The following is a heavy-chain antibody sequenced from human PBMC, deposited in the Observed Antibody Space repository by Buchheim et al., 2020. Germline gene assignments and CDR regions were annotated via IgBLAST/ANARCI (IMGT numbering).Heavy chain of an antibody. CDR2: IYHSGTT. Sequence: QVQLQESGPGLVKPSETLSLTCTVSGGSISSYFWSWIRQPPGKGLEWIGNIYHSGTTNYNPSFNSRVTIPVDTSKRPFSLKLSSVTAADTAVYYCARSGYDSSGYQFDHWGQGT. CDR3: ARSGYDSSGYQFDH. J-gene: IGHJ4*02. V-gene: IGHV4-59*01. D-gene: IGHD3-22*01. CDR1: GGSISSYF.